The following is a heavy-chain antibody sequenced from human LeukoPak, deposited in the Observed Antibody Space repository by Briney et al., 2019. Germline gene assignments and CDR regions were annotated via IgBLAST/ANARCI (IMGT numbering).Heavy chain of an antibody. CDR2: IYISGST. CDR1: GGSIRSYY. Sequence: SETLSLTCTVSGGSIRSYYWSWIRQPAEKGLEWIGRIYISGSTNYNPSLKSRVTMSVGTSKNQFSLKLSSVTAADTAMYYCARAPEFSSGWLLDYWGQGTLVTVSS. V-gene: IGHV4-4*07. CDR3: ARAPEFSSGWLLDY. J-gene: IGHJ4*02. D-gene: IGHD6-19*01.